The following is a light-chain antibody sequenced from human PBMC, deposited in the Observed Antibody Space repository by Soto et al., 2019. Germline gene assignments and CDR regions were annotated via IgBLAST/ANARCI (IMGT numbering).Light chain of an antibody. CDR2: KAS. V-gene: IGKV1-5*03. CDR3: QQYYSYPFT. J-gene: IGKJ3*01. CDR1: QSISSW. Sequence: DIQMTQSPSTLSASVGDRVTLTCRASQSISSWLAWYQQKPGKAPKLLIYKASSLESGVTSRFSGSGSGTEFTLTISSLQPEDFATYYCQQYYSYPFTFDPGTKVDIK.